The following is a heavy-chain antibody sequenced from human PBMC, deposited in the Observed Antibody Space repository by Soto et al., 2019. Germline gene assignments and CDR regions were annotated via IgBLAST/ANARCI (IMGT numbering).Heavy chain of an antibody. D-gene: IGHD2-21*02. Sequence: QVQLVQSGAEVKKPGSSVKDSCKASGGTFSSYASSWVRQAPGQGLEWMGGIIPIFGTANYAQKFQGRVTSTADESTSTAYMELSSLRSEDTVVYYCAGYGGNSVGYFDLWGRGTLVTVSS. CDR3: AGYGGNSVGYFDL. CDR1: GGTFSSYA. V-gene: IGHV1-69*01. J-gene: IGHJ2*01. CDR2: IIPIFGTA.